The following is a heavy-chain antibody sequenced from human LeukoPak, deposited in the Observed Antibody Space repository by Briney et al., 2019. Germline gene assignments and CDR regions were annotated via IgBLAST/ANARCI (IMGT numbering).Heavy chain of an antibody. CDR2: ISGSGGST. V-gene: IGHV3-23*01. CDR1: GFTFSSYA. J-gene: IGHJ4*02. Sequence: GGSLRLSCAASGFTFSSYAMSWVRQAPGKGLEWVSAISGSGGSTYYADSVKGRFTISRDNSKNTLYLQMNSLRAEDTAVYYCAKGGFSSSMDIVATMDNFDYWGQGTLVTVSS. CDR3: AKGGFSSSMDIVATMDNFDY. D-gene: IGHD5-12*01.